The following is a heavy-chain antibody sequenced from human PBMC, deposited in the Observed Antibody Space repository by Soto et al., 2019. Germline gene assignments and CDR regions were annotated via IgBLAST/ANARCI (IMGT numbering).Heavy chain of an antibody. D-gene: IGHD2-15*01. CDR3: ARGDIVFSHYDY. J-gene: IGHJ4*02. CDR2: IIPIFGTA. V-gene: IGHV1-69*06. Sequence: SVKVSCKASGGTFSSYAISWVRQAPGQGLEWMGGIIPIFGTANYAQKFQGRVTITADKSTSTAYMELSSLRSEDAAVYYCARGDIVFSHYDYWGQGTLVTVSS. CDR1: GGTFSSYA.